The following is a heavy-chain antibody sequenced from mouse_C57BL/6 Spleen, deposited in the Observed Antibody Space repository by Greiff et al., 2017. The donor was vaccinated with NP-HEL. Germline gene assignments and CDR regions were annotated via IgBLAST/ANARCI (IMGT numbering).Heavy chain of an antibody. D-gene: IGHD1-1*01. CDR3: ARSDYDGSSLFAY. CDR2: IDPSDSET. Sequence: QVHVKQSGAELVRPGSSVKLSCKASGYTFTSYWMHWVKQRPIQGLEWIGNIDPSDSETHYNQKFKDKATLTVDKSSSTAYMQLSSLTSEASAVYYCARSDYDGSSLFAYWGQGTLVTVSA. J-gene: IGHJ3*01. CDR1: GYTFTSYW. V-gene: IGHV1-52*01.